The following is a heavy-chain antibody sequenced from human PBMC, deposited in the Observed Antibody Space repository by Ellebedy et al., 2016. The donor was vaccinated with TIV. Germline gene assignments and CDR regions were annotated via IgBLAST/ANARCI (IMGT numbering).Heavy chain of an antibody. D-gene: IGHD4-17*01. CDR3: ARANTVTIGYYGMDV. J-gene: IGHJ6*02. CDR2: IYYSGST. V-gene: IGHV4-59*01. CDR1: GGSISSYY. Sequence: MPSETLSLTCTVSGGSISSYYWSWIRQPPGKGLEWIGYIYYSGSTNYNPSLKSGVTISVDTSKNQFSLKLSSVTAADTAVYYCARANTVTIGYYGMDVWGQGTTVTVSS.